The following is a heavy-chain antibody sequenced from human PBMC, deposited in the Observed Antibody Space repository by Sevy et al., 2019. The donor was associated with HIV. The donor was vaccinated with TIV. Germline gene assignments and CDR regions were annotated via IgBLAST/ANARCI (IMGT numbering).Heavy chain of an antibody. Sequence: GGSLRLSCAASGFTFSSYAMHWVRQAPGKGLEWVAVISYDGSNKYYADSVKGRFTISRDNSKNTLYLQMNSLRAEETAVYYCERVGGRWLVEGDFDYWGQGTLVTVSS. D-gene: IGHD6-19*01. J-gene: IGHJ4*02. CDR2: ISYDGSNK. V-gene: IGHV3-30-3*01. CDR1: GFTFSSYA. CDR3: ERVGGRWLVEGDFDY.